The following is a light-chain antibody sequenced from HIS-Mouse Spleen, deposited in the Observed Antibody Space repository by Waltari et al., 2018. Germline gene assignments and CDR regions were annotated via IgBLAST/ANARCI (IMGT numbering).Light chain of an antibody. Sequence: QSAVTQPASASWSPGQSITIACTATRKKVGSNNLVSWYQQHTGKAPKLMIYEGSKRPSGVSNRFSGSKSGNTASLTISGLQAEDEADYYCCSYAGSSTWVFGGGTKLTVL. CDR1: RKKVGSNNL. CDR3: CSYAGSSTWV. V-gene: IGLV2-23*01. CDR2: EGS. J-gene: IGLJ3*02.